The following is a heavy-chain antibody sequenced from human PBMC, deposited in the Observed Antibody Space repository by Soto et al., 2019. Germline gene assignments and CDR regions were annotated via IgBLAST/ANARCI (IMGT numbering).Heavy chain of an antibody. V-gene: IGHV4-39*01. D-gene: IGHD3-10*01. CDR2: IDYSGST. J-gene: IGHJ5*02. CDR3: ARHRGTRFGELTPRWFDP. CDR1: GGSISSSSYY. Sequence: SETLSLTCTVSGGSISSSSYYWGWIRQPPGKGLEWIGSIDYSGSTYYNPSLKSRVTISVDTSKNQFSLKLSSVTAADTAVYYCARHRGTRFGELTPRWFDPWGQGTLVTVSS.